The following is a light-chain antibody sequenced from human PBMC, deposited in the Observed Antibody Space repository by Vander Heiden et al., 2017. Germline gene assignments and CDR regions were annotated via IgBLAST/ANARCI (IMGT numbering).Light chain of an antibody. CDR3: VLYMGSGISV. CDR2: STN. V-gene: IGLV8-61*01. J-gene: IGLJ3*02. CDR1: PGPVATSYP. Sequence: QPVVAQEPSFSVSPGGTVTLSCGLSPGPVATSYPPHWSQQTPSQARRTLIFSTNTRSSGVPDRFSGSILENKAALTITGSQADEESHYYCVLYMGSGISVFGGGTKLTVL.